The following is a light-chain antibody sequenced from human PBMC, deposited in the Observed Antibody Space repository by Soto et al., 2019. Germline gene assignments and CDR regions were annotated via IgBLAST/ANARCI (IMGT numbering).Light chain of an antibody. CDR1: QSISSH. V-gene: IGKV1-39*01. CDR2: AAS. Sequence: QMTQCPSSLFASVGDRVTITCRASQSISSHLNWYQQKVGQTPRLLIYAASTLQSEVPPRFSGSGSGTEFTLTISGLQREDFATYYCQQSHSAPLTFGGGTKIQI. J-gene: IGKJ4*01. CDR3: QQSHSAPLT.